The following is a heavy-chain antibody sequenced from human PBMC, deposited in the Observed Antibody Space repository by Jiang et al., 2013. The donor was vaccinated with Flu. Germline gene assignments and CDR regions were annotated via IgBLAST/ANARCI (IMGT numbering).Heavy chain of an antibody. CDR3: ARDLWTAPDAEYFQP. J-gene: IGHJ1*01. CDR1: GDSVSSNSAA. V-gene: IGHV6-1*01. CDR2: TYYRSKWYN. D-gene: IGHD3/OR15-3a*01. Sequence: QTLSLTCAISGDSVSSNSAAWNWIRQSPSRGLEWLGRTYYRSKWYNDYAVSVKSRMTINPDTTKNQFSLQLNSVTPEDAAVYYCARDLWTAPDAEYFQPWGQGTLVTVSS.